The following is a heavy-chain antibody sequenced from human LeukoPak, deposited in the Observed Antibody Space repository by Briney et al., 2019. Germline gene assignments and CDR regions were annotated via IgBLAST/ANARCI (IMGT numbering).Heavy chain of an antibody. CDR1: GFTFSSYA. CDR2: ISGSGGST. V-gene: IGHV3-23*01. Sequence: PGGSLRLSCATSGFTFSSYALSWVRQAPGKGLEWVSAISGSGGSTYYADSVKGRFTISRDNSKNTLHLQMNSLRAEDTAVYYCANPPVTRPFYYYYMDVWGKGTTVTVSS. J-gene: IGHJ6*03. CDR3: ANPPVTRPFYYYYMDV. D-gene: IGHD4-11*01.